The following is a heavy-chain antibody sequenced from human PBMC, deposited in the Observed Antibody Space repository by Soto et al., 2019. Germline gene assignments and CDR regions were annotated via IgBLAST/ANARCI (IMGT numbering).Heavy chain of an antibody. Sequence: ASVKVSCKASGYTFTGYYMHWVRQAPGQGLEWMGWINPNSGGTNYAQKFQGRVTMTRDTSISTAYMELSRLRSDDTAVYYCARGPSYDYVWGSYRSNFDYWGQGTLVTVSS. D-gene: IGHD3-16*02. CDR2: INPNSGGT. J-gene: IGHJ4*02. CDR3: ARGPSYDYVWGSYRSNFDY. CDR1: GYTFTGYY. V-gene: IGHV1-2*02.